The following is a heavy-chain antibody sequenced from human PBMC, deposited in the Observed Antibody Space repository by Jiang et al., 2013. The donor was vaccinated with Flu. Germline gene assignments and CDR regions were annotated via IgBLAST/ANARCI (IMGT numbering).Heavy chain of an antibody. J-gene: IGHJ5*02. Sequence: PGLVKPSETLSSPALSLVIPSAVGYYWGWIRQPPGRAGVDWEYLSYGTTYYNPSLKSRITISVDTSKNQVSLKLSSVTAADTAVYYCARDWLGTAGTVGSDPWGQGTLVTVSS. CDR1: VIPSAVGYY. CDR3: ARDWLGTAGTVGSDP. CDR2: LSYGTT. D-gene: IGHD6-13*01. V-gene: IGHV4-38-2*02.